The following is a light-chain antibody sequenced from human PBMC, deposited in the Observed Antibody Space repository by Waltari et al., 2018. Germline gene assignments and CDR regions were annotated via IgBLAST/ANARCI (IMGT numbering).Light chain of an antibody. V-gene: IGLV2-8*01. Sequence: QSALTQPPSASGSPGQSVTISCTGTSSDVGGYNYVSWYQRHPGKAPKLMIYEVSKRPSGVPDRSSGSKSGNTASLTVSGLQAEDAADYYCSSYAGSNNPVVFGGGTKLTVL. CDR3: SSYAGSNNPVV. J-gene: IGLJ2*01. CDR2: EVS. CDR1: SSDVGGYNY.